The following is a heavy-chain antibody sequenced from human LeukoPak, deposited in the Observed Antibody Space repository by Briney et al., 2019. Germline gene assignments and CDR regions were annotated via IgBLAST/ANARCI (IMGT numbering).Heavy chain of an antibody. D-gene: IGHD3-16*01. J-gene: IGHJ4*02. CDR3: ARGLWGAYYFDY. CDR2: INPNSGGT. Sequence: GASVKVSCKASGYTSTGYYMHWVRQAPGQGLEWMGWINPNSGGTNYAQKFQGRVTMTRDTSISTAYMEVSRLRSDDTAVYYCARGLWGAYYFDYWGQGTLVTVSS. V-gene: IGHV1-2*02. CDR1: GYTSTGYY.